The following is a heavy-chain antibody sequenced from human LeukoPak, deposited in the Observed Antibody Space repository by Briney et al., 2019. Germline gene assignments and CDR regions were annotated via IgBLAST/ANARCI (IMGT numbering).Heavy chain of an antibody. V-gene: IGHV3-21*01. CDR3: VTYYGGSSGAFDI. CDR1: GFNLSSHA. D-gene: IGHD4-23*01. J-gene: IGHJ3*02. CDR2: ISSSSSDI. Sequence: GGSLRLSCTGSGFNLSSHAMNWVRRAPGQGLEWVSSISSSSSDIYYTDSVKGRFTISRDNDKNSLYLQMNSLRAEDTAVYYCVTYYGGSSGAFDIWGQGTMVTVSS.